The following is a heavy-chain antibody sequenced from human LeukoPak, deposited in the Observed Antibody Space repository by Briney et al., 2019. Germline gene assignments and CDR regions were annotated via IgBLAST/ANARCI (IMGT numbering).Heavy chain of an antibody. CDR1: GYTFTGYY. D-gene: IGHD6-13*01. Sequence: ASVEVSCKASGYTFTGYYMHWVRQAPGQGLEWMGWINPNSGGTNYAQKFQGRVTMTRDTSISTAYMELSRLRSDDTAVYYCARSGIAAAGTALDYWGQGTLVTVSS. V-gene: IGHV1-2*02. CDR2: INPNSGGT. J-gene: IGHJ4*02. CDR3: ARSGIAAAGTALDY.